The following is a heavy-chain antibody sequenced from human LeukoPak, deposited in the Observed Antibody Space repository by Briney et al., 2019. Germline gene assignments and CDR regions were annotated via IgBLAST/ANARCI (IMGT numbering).Heavy chain of an antibody. D-gene: IGHD4-23*01. CDR1: GGSISSGDYY. V-gene: IGHV4-30-4*01. J-gene: IGHJ4*02. Sequence: SETLSLTCTVSGGSISSGDYYWSWIRQPPGKGLEWIGYIYYSGSTYYNPSLKSRVTMSVDTSRNQFSLKLNSVTAADTAVYYCARGLTTVVTHFDFWGQGTLVTVSS. CDR2: IYYSGST. CDR3: ARGLTTVVTHFDF.